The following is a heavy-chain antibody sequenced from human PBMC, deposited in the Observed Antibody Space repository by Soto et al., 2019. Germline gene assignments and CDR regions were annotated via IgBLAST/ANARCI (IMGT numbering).Heavy chain of an antibody. CDR1: GFTFSSYA. Sequence: GGSLRLSCAASGFTFSSYAMSWVRQAPGKGLEWVSAISGSGGSTYYADSVKGRFTISRDNSKNTLYLQMNSLRAEDTAVYYCANRIAAAGSTDGYWGQGTLVTVSS. D-gene: IGHD6-13*01. CDR3: ANRIAAAGSTDGY. J-gene: IGHJ4*02. CDR2: ISGSGGST. V-gene: IGHV3-23*01.